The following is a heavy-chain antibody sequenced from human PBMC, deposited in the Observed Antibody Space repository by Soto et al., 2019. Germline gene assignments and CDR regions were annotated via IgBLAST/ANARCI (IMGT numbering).Heavy chain of an antibody. D-gene: IGHD3-3*01. CDR2: IYHSGST. CDR1: GDSISSSNW. J-gene: IGHJ6*02. Sequence: QVQLQESGPGLVKPSETLSLTCAVSGDSISSSNWWSWVRQSPGKGLEWIGEIYHSGSTNYNPSLMSRVTISLDKSKNQFSLRLGSVTAADTAVYYCARDQIFGVVRTHYYYAMDVWGQGTTVTVSS. V-gene: IGHV4-4*02. CDR3: ARDQIFGVVRTHYYYAMDV.